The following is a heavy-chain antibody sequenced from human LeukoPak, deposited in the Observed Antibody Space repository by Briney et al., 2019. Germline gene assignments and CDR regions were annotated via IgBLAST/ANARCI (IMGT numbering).Heavy chain of an antibody. CDR2: IYYSGST. Sequence: PSGTLSLTCTVSGGSISSYYWSWIRQPPGKGLEWVGYIYYSGSTNYNPSLKSRVTISVDTSKNQFSLKLSSVTAADTAVYYCARWTTVVTRRDNWFDPWGQGTLVTVSS. V-gene: IGHV4-59*08. CDR3: ARWTTVVTRRDNWFDP. CDR1: GGSISSYY. J-gene: IGHJ5*02. D-gene: IGHD4-23*01.